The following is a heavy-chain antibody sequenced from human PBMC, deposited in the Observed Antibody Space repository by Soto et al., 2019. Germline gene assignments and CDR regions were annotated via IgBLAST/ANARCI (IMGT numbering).Heavy chain of an antibody. D-gene: IGHD6-19*01. V-gene: IGHV4-4*02. J-gene: IGHJ4*02. Sequence: QVQLQESGPGLVRPSGTLSLTCAVSGDSINSNYCWTWVRQPPGKGLEWIAEIYYSGGTSYNPSLKXXVXIXXDKSKNQFSLHLTSVTAADTAMYYCARDTGWGLGFWGQGTLVTVSS. CDR1: GDSINSNYC. CDR3: ARDTGWGLGF. CDR2: IYYSGGT.